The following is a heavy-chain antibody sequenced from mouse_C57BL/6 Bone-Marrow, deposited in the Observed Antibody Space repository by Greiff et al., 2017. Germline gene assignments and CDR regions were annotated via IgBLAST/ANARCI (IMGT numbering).Heavy chain of an antibody. Sequence: EVQRVESGGGLVQPGGSLKLSCAASGFTFSDYGMAWVRQAPRKGPEWVAFISNLAYSIYYADTVTGRFTISRENAKNTLYLEMSSLRSEDTAMYYCARDRNYYGSSYYAMDYWGQGTSVTVSS. CDR3: ARDRNYYGSSYYAMDY. J-gene: IGHJ4*01. CDR2: ISNLAYSI. CDR1: GFTFSDYG. V-gene: IGHV5-15*01. D-gene: IGHD1-1*01.